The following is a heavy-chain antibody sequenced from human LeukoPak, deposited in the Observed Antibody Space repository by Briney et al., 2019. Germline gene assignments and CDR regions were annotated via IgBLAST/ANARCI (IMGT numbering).Heavy chain of an antibody. CDR3: AGRAAAGKAGFFQH. D-gene: IGHD6-13*01. CDR2: ISNSATTI. CDR1: GFTFGDYA. J-gene: IGHJ1*01. Sequence: PGGSLRLSCTTSGFTFGDYAMSWVRQAPGMGLEWVSYISNSATTIFYADSVKGRFTISRDNAKNSMYLQMSSLRAEDTAVYYCAGRAAAGKAGFFQHWGRGTLVTVSS. V-gene: IGHV3-11*04.